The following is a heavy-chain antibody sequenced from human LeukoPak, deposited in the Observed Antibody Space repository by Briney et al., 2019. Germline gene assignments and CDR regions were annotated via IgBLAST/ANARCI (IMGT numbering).Heavy chain of an antibody. D-gene: IGHD2-15*01. CDR2: IDSGGGRT. V-gene: IGHV3-23*01. J-gene: IGHJ4*02. Sequence: GGSLRLSCAASGFTFSSYFMTWVRQAPGKGLEWVSTIDSGGGRTYYADSVEGRFTISRDNSKSTLYLQMNSLRAEDTAVNHCARYCSGRNCYSGVDYWGQGTLVTVSS. CDR1: GFTFSSYF. CDR3: ARYCSGRNCYSGVDY.